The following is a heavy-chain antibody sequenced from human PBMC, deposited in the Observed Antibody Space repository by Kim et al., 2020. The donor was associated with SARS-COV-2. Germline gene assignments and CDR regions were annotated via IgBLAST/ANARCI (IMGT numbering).Heavy chain of an antibody. CDR2: K. CDR3: ARAGVTYYLDY. Sequence: KYYVDSVKGLFTISRDNAKNSLYLQMNSLRAADTAVYYCARAGVTYYLDYWGQGTLVTVSS. D-gene: IGHD3-10*01. J-gene: IGHJ4*02. V-gene: IGHV3-7*01.